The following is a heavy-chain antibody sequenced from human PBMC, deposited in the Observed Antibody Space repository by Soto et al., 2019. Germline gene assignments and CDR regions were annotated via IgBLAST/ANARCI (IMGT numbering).Heavy chain of an antibody. Sequence: SETLSLTCAVYGGSFSGYYWSWIRQPPGKGLEWIGEINHSGSTNYNPSLKSRVTISVDTSKNQFSLKLSSVTAADTAVYYCARGPTSSSWYVWFDPWGQGTLVTVSS. CDR3: ARGPTSSSWYVWFDP. CDR1: GGSFSGYY. V-gene: IGHV4-34*01. J-gene: IGHJ5*02. CDR2: INHSGST. D-gene: IGHD6-13*01.